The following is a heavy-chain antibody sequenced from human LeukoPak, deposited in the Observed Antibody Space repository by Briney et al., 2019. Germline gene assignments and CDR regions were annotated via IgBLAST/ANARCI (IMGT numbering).Heavy chain of an antibody. J-gene: IGHJ4*02. CDR1: GFTFSSYG. D-gene: IGHD3-9*01. V-gene: IGHV3-30*18. CDR2: ISYDGSNK. CDR3: AKGLRYSDN. Sequence: ESGGSLRLSCAASGFTFSSYGMHWVRQAPGKGLEWVAVISYDGSNKYYADSVKGRFTISRDNSKNTLYLQMNSLRAEDTAVYYCAKGLRYSDNWGQGTLVTVSS.